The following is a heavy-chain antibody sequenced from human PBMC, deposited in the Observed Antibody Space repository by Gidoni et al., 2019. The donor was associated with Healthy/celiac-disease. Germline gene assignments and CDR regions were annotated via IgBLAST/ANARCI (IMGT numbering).Heavy chain of an antibody. CDR1: GFTFDDYA. J-gene: IGHJ4*02. D-gene: IGHD3-22*01. V-gene: IGHV3-9*01. CDR3: AKDTQRGLLLIFDY. CDR2: MSWNSGSI. Sequence: EVQLVESGGGLVQPGRSLRLSCADSGFTFDDYAMHWFRQDPGKGLGWVSGMSWNSGSIGYADSVKGRFTISRDNAKNSLYLQMNSLRAEDTALYYCAKDTQRGLLLIFDYWGQGTLVTLSS.